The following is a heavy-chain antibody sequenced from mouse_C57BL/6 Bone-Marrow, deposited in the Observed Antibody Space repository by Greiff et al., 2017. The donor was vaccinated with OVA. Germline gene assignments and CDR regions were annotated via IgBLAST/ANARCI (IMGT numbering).Heavy chain of an antibody. V-gene: IGHV8-8*01. D-gene: IGHD2-1*01. CDR1: GFSLSTFGMG. J-gene: IGHJ2*01. Sequence: QVQLQQSGPGILQPSQTLSLTCSFSGFSLSTFGMGVGWLRQPSGQGLEWLVHIWWDDDKYYNPALKSWPTISNDTSKNQVFLKIANVDTADTVTYYCARFGNYVGYFDYWGQGTTLTVSS. CDR3: ARFGNYVGYFDY. CDR2: IWWDDDK.